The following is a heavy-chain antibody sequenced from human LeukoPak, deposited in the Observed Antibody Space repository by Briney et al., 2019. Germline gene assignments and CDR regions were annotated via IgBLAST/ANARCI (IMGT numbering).Heavy chain of an antibody. Sequence: GGSLRLSCAASTFTFSSYAMTWVRQAPGKGLEWVAALSTGGVSTYYADSVKGRFSISRDNSKNTLYLQMNSLRAEDTAVYYCAKGTGYSSSWYEDYWGQGTLVTVSS. CDR2: LSTGGVST. J-gene: IGHJ4*02. D-gene: IGHD6-13*01. CDR3: AKGTGYSSSWYEDY. V-gene: IGHV3-23*01. CDR1: TFTFSSYA.